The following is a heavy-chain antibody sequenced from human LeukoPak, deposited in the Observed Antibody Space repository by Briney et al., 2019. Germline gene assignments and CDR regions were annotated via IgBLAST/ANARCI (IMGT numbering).Heavy chain of an antibody. CDR1: GNSISSGDNY. D-gene: IGHD6-13*01. CDR3: AREYSSSWYGSYNWFDP. J-gene: IGHJ5*02. Sequence: PSETLSLTCTVSGNSISSGDNYWSWIRQPAGKGLEWIGRIYTSGSTNYNPSLKSRVTISGDTSKNQFSLRLSSVTAADTAVYYCAREYSSSWYGSYNWFDPWGQGTLVTVSS. CDR2: IYTSGST. V-gene: IGHV4-61*02.